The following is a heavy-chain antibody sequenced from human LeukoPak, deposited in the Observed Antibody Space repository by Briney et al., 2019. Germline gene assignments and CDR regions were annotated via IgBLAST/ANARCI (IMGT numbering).Heavy chain of an antibody. Sequence: GGSLRLSCAASGFTFTSYAMSWVRQAPGKGLEWVSTITGSGGKPYYADSVKGRFTISRDNSKNPLYLQMESLRAEDPAVYYCATVAAAVADTGTDSWGQGNLVTVSS. V-gene: IGHV3-23*01. CDR3: ATVAAAVADTGTDS. CDR2: ITGSGGKP. J-gene: IGHJ4*02. CDR1: GFTFTSYA. D-gene: IGHD6-25*01.